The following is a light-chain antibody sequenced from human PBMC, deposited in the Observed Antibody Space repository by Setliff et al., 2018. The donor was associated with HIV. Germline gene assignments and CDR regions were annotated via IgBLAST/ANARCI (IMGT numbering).Light chain of an antibody. J-gene: IGLJ1*01. Sequence: QSVLTQPASVSGSPGQSITISCTGTSSDVGNYNYVAWYQQHPGKAPKLMIYEVTYRPSGVSNRFSGSKSGNTASMTISGLQAEDEADYYCISYTTNTTFVFGTGTKVTVL. V-gene: IGLV2-14*01. CDR3: ISYTTNTTFV. CDR1: SSDVGNYNY. CDR2: EVT.